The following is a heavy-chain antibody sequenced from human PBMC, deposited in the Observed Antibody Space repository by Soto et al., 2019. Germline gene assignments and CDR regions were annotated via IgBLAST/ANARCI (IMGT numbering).Heavy chain of an antibody. CDR3: ARSYYYGSGTQKAFDI. Sequence: ASVKVSCKASGYTFTSYGISWVRQAPGQGLEWMGWISAYNGNTNYAQKLQGRVTMTKDTSTSTAYMELRSLRSDDTAVYYCARSYYYGSGTQKAFDIWGQGTMVTVSS. D-gene: IGHD3-10*01. CDR2: ISAYNGNT. V-gene: IGHV1-18*01. CDR1: GYTFTSYG. J-gene: IGHJ3*02.